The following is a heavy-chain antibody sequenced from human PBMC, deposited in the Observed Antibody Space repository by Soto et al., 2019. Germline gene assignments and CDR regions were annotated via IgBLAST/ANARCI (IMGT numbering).Heavy chain of an antibody. CDR3: ARWGQRRGSYYYYGMDV. D-gene: IGHD3-16*01. CDR2: IGTAGDT. J-gene: IGHJ6*02. V-gene: IGHV3-13*01. CDR1: GFTFSSYD. Sequence: LRLSCAASGFTFSSYDMHWVRQATGKGLEWVSAIGTAGDTYYPGSVKGRFTISRENAKNSLYLQMNSLRAGDTAVYYCARWGQRRGSYYYYGMDVWGQGTTVTVSS.